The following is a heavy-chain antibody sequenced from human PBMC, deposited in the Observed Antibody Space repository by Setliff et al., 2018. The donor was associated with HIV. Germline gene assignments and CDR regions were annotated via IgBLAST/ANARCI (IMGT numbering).Heavy chain of an antibody. CDR2: INPNSGGT. J-gene: IGHJ3*02. D-gene: IGHD3-22*01. V-gene: IGHV1-2*02. Sequence: ASVKVSCKASGYTFTGYYMHWVRQAPGQGLEWMGWINPNSGGTNYAQKFQGRVTMTRDTSISTAYMELSRLRSDDTAVYYCASMPSRQTLHYEDAFDIWGQVTMVTVSS. CDR1: GYTFTGYY. CDR3: ASMPSRQTLHYEDAFDI.